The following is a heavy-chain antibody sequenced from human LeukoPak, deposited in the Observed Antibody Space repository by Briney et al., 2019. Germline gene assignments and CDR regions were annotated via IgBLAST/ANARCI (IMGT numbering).Heavy chain of an antibody. CDR1: GGSISSGSYY. CDR3: ARGPTYQPIDY. Sequence: PSQTLSLTCTVSGGSISSGSYYWSWIRQPAGKGLEWIGRVFSSGTTYYNPSLKSRVTISVDTSKNHFSLNLNSVTAADTAVYYCARGPTYQPIDYWGQGTLVTVSS. V-gene: IGHV4-61*02. J-gene: IGHJ4*02. D-gene: IGHD2-2*01. CDR2: VFSSGTT.